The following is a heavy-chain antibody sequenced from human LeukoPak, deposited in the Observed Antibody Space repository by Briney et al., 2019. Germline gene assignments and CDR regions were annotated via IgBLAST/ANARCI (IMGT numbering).Heavy chain of an antibody. Sequence: GASVKVSCKASGYTFTSYGISWVRQAPGQGLEWMGWISAYNGNTNYAQKFQGRVTITADESTSTAYMELSSLRSEDTAVYYCARDQQGTHYYYYGMDVWGQGTTVTVSS. CDR1: GYTFTSYG. V-gene: IGHV1-18*01. D-gene: IGHD7-27*01. CDR3: ARDQQGTHYYYYGMDV. J-gene: IGHJ6*02. CDR2: ISAYNGNT.